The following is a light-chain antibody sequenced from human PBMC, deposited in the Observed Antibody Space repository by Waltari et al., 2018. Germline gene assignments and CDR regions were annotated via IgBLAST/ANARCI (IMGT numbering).Light chain of an antibody. CDR2: DNN. CDR1: SSNIENNS. J-gene: IGLJ2*01. V-gene: IGLV1-51*01. CDR3: GTWDNSLII. Sequence: QSVLTQPPSVSAAPGQQVTISCSGSSSNIENNSVSWYQQLPGTAPKLLIYDNNKRPSGIPDRFSGSKSGTSATLGITGLQTGDEADYYCGTWDNSLIIFGGGTKVTVL.